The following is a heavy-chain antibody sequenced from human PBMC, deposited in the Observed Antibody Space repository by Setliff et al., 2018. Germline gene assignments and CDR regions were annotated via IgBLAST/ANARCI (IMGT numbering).Heavy chain of an antibody. Sequence: PSETLSLTCTVSGGSVSTYYWSWIRQPPGKGLEWIGFIFYSGYTHYNSSLKSRVTMSVDVSRDQFSLELSSVTAADTAVYFCARGSGRGYSYGLFVYWGQGSLVTVS. J-gene: IGHJ4*02. CDR2: IFYSGYT. V-gene: IGHV4-59*02. CDR3: ARGSGRGYSYGLFVY. CDR1: GGSVSTYY. D-gene: IGHD5-18*01.